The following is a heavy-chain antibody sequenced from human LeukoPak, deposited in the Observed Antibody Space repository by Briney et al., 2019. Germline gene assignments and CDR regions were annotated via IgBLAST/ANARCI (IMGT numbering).Heavy chain of an antibody. CDR2: IKRDGSEK. D-gene: IGHD6-13*01. V-gene: IGHV3-7*01. Sequence: GESLRLSCAASGFTFTDYWMSWVRQAPGKGLEWVANIKRDGSEKYYVDSVKGRFTISRDNAKNSLHLQMNSLRTEDTAVYYCARGRGSWYGVYFDYWGQGTLVTVSS. CDR3: ARGRGSWYGVYFDY. J-gene: IGHJ4*02. CDR1: GFTFTDYW.